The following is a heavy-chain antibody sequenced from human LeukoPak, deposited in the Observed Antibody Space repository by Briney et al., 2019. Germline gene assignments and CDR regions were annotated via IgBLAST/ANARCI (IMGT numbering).Heavy chain of an antibody. V-gene: IGHV1-69*04. D-gene: IGHD5-18*01. CDR3: ARIDSYALDY. J-gene: IGHJ4*02. CDR2: IIPILGIA. CDR1: GYTFTSYG. Sequence: ASVKVSCKASGYTFTSYGISWVRQAPGQGLEWMGRIIPILGIANYAQKFQGRVTITADKSTSTAYMELSSLRSEDTAVYYCARIDSYALDYWGQGTLVTVSS.